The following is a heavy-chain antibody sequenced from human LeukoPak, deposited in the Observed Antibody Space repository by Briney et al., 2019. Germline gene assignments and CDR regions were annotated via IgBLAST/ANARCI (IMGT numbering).Heavy chain of an antibody. V-gene: IGHV4-30-4*01. CDR3: ARDSQIGYYDSSGYSWYFDL. CDR1: GGSISSGDYY. CDR2: IYYSGST. Sequence: PSQTLSLTCTVSGGSISSGDYYWSWIRQPPGKGLEWIGYIYYSGSTYYNPSLKSRVTISVDTSKNQFSLKLSSVTAADTAVYYCARDSQIGYYDSSGYSWYFDLWGRGTLVTVSS. J-gene: IGHJ2*01. D-gene: IGHD3-22*01.